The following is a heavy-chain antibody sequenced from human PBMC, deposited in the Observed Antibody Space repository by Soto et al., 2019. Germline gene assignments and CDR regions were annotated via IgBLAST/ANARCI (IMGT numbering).Heavy chain of an antibody. D-gene: IGHD2-15*01. CDR1: GFTFNNYA. CDR2: ISSSGYST. V-gene: IGHV3-23*01. CDR3: AKGSVVVAAKFDS. Sequence: EVQLLESGGDLVQPGVSRRLSCAASGFTFNNYAMSWVRQAPGKGLERVSAISSSGYSTYYADSVKGRFTISRDNSMNTVYLQMTDVRAEDTAVYYSAKGSVVVAAKFDSWGQGTLVTVSS. J-gene: IGHJ4*02.